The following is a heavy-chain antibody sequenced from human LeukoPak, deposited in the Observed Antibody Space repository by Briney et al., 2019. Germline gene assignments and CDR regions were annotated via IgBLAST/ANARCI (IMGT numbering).Heavy chain of an antibody. CDR2: ISGSGGST. J-gene: IGHJ4*02. CDR1: GFTFSSYA. Sequence: GGSLRLSCAASGFTFSSYAMSWVRQAPGKGLEWVSAISGSGGSTYYADSVKGRFTISRDNSKNTLYLQMNSLKAEDTAIYYCTKDPTDFDSSGQTYFDYWGQGTLVTVSS. CDR3: TKDPTDFDSSGQTYFDY. D-gene: IGHD3-22*01. V-gene: IGHV3-23*01.